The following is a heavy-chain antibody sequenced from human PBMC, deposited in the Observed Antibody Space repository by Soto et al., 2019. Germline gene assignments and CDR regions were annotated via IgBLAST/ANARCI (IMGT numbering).Heavy chain of an antibody. CDR2: INAGNGNT. D-gene: IGHD3-3*01. J-gene: IGHJ6*02. Sequence: ASVKVSCKASGYTFTSYAMHWVRQAPGQRPEWMGWINAGNGNTKYSQKFQGRVTITRDTSASTAYMELSSLRSEDTAVYYCARDPYDFWSGYSLSPMDVWGQGTTVTVSS. V-gene: IGHV1-3*01. CDR1: GYTFTSYA. CDR3: ARDPYDFWSGYSLSPMDV.